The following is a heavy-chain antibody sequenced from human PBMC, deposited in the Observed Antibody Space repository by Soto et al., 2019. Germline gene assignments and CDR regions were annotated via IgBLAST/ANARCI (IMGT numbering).Heavy chain of an antibody. V-gene: IGHV1-3*01. J-gene: IGHJ6*02. CDR3: ARDKAYLDYGDFRYYYYYGMDV. Sequence: RASVKVSCKASGYTFTSYAMHWVRQAPGQRLEWMGWINAGNGNTKYSQKFQGRVTITRDTSASTAYMELSSLRSEDTAVYYCARDKAYLDYGDFRYYYYYGMDVWGQGTTVTV. D-gene: IGHD4-17*01. CDR1: GYTFTSYA. CDR2: INAGNGNT.